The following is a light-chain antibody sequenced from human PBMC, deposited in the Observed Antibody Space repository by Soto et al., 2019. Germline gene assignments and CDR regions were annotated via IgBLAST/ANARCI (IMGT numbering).Light chain of an antibody. CDR1: SSNIGTNY. J-gene: IGLJ1*01. CDR3: GTWDSSLSAHV. V-gene: IGLV1-51*01. CDR2: VKN. Sequence: QSVLTQPPSVSAAPGQKVTISCSGSSSNIGTNYVSWYQQLPGTAPKLLIDVKNFRPSGIPDRFSGSKSVTSATLGITGLQSGDEADYYCGTWDSSLSAHVFGTGTKLTVL.